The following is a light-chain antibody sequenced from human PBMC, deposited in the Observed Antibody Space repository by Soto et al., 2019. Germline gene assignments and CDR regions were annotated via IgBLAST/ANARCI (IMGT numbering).Light chain of an antibody. J-gene: IGLJ2*01. CDR1: SSNIESNF. CDR2: RNN. V-gene: IGLV1-47*01. CDR3: TVWDDSLRGRL. Sequence: QSVLTQPPSASGTPRQRVTISCSESSSNIESNFVYWYQQFPGTAPRLLIYRNNQRPSGVPDRFSGSKSGTSASLAISALRSEDEADYYCTVWDDSLRGRLFGGGTQLTVL.